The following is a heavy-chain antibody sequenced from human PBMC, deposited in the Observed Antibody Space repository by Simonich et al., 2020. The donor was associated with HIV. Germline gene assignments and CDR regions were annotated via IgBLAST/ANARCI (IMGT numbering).Heavy chain of an antibody. V-gene: IGHV1-2*02. D-gene: IGHD3-22*01. CDR3: AFLGGYDSSGFDAFDI. J-gene: IGHJ3*02. CDR1: GYTFTVYY. Sequence: QVQLVQSGAEVKKPGASVKVSCKASGYTFTVYYMHWVRQAPGQGLEWMGWINPNSGGTNYAQKFQGRVTMTRDTSISTAYMELSRLRSDDTAVYYCAFLGGYDSSGFDAFDIWGQGTMVSVSS. CDR2: INPNSGGT.